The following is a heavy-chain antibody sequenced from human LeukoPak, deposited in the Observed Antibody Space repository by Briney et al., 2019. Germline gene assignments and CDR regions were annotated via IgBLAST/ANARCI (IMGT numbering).Heavy chain of an antibody. CDR2: ISSSTSYI. J-gene: IGHJ4*02. CDR1: GFTFSSYS. Sequence: KTGGSPRLSCAASGFTFSSYSMNWIRQAPGKGLEWVSSISSSTSYIYYADSVKGRFTISKDNAKNSLYLQMNSLRAEDTAVYYCARAGGSTVSHSDYWGQGTLVTVSS. V-gene: IGHV3-21*01. D-gene: IGHD4-17*01. CDR3: ARAGGSTVSHSDY.